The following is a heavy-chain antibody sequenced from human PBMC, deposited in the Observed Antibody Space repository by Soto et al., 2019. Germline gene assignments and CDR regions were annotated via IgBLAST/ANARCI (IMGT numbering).Heavy chain of an antibody. CDR2: IYPSDSDT. CDR1: GYTFAGYW. D-gene: IGHD3-3*01. Sequence: GESLKLSGKGSGYTFAGYWIAWVRQMPGTGLELMGIIYPSDSDTRYRPSFQGQVTISADKSISSAYLQWSSLRASDTAMYYWARGGVSTRLFDYCGQGTSVTVSS. J-gene: IGHJ4*02. V-gene: IGHV5-51*01. CDR3: ARGGVSTRLFDY.